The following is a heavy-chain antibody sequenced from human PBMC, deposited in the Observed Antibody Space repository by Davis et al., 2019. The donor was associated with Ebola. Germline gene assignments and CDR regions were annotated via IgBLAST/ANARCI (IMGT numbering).Heavy chain of an antibody. Sequence: ASVKVSCKASGYTFTTYAMHWVRQAPGQRLEWMGWINAGNGNTKYSQKFQGRVTITRDTSASTAYMELSSLRSEDTAVYYCARGGQQWLVPDYWGQGTLVTVSS. CDR3: ARGGQQWLVPDY. V-gene: IGHV1-3*01. J-gene: IGHJ4*02. CDR1: GYTFTTYA. CDR2: INAGNGNT. D-gene: IGHD6-19*01.